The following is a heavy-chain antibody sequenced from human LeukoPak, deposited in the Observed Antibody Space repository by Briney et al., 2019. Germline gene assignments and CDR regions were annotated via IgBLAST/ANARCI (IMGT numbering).Heavy chain of an antibody. Sequence: GGSLRLSCAASGFTFDDYAMHWVRQAPGKGLEWVSGITWNSGGIDYADSVKGRFTISRDNARKSLYLQMNSLRAEDTAFYYCAKDPSSRWLVLGWFDPWGQGTLVTVSS. CDR2: ITWNSGGI. CDR1: GFTFDDYA. J-gene: IGHJ5*02. D-gene: IGHD6-19*01. CDR3: AKDPSSRWLVLGWFDP. V-gene: IGHV3-9*01.